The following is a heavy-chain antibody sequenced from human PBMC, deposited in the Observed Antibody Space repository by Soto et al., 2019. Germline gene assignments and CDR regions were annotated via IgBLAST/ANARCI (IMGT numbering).Heavy chain of an antibody. Sequence: PSETLSLTCTVSAGSMKTYYWAWIRQPPGKGLEWLAYIYSSGSTNYNPSLKSRVTISIDTSKNQFSLKLSSVTAADTAVYYCARKDSSNQFDSWGQGTLVTVSS. CDR3: ARKDSSNQFDS. J-gene: IGHJ4*02. CDR2: IYSSGST. D-gene: IGHD5-18*01. V-gene: IGHV4-59*08. CDR1: AGSMKTYY.